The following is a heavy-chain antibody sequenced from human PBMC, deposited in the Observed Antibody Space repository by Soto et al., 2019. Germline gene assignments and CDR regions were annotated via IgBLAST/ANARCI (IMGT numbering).Heavy chain of an antibody. D-gene: IGHD3-3*01. CDR2: IHHSGRT. V-gene: IGHV4-34*01. CDR1: GGSFDGYY. J-gene: IGHJ4*02. CDR3: ARGGDSGRGYSF. Sequence: PETLSLTCALYGGSFDGYYWSWVRQSPGKGLEWIGEIHHSGRTKYNPSLKSRVSLSVDTSTKHFSLRLTSVTAADRGVYYCARGGDSGRGYSFWGQGSPVTVSA.